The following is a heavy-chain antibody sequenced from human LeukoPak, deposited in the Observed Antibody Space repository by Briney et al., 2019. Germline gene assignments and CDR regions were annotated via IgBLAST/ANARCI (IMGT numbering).Heavy chain of an antibody. D-gene: IGHD4-17*01. Sequence: GGSLRLSCAASGFTFSTYTMSWVRQAPGKGLEWVSAMSGDGDYTYYADSVKGRFTISRDNSKDTLYLQINTLRAEDTAVYHCAKEVLDYEIPFWYFDLWGLGTMVTVSS. CDR2: MSGDGDYT. CDR1: GFTFSTYT. CDR3: AKEVLDYEIPFWYFDL. V-gene: IGHV3-23*01. J-gene: IGHJ2*01.